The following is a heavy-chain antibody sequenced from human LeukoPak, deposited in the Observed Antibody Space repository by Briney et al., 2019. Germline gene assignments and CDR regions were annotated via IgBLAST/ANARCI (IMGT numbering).Heavy chain of an antibody. CDR3: ARDRGYYDSSGYYYPFYFDY. J-gene: IGHJ4*02. CDR1: GGSISSGGYY. CDR2: IYYSGST. D-gene: IGHD3-22*01. V-gene: IGHV4-31*03. Sequence: PSETLSLTCTVSGGSISSGGYYWSWIRQHPGKGLEWIGYIYYSGSTYYNPSLKSRVTISVDTSKNQFSLKLSSVTAADTAVYYCARDRGYYDSSGYYYPFYFDYSGQGTLVTVSS.